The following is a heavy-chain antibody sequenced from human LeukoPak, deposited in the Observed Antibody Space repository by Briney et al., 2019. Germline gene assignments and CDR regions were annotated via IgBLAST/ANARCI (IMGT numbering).Heavy chain of an antibody. V-gene: IGHV3-21*01. CDR2: ISSSSSYI. CDR3: ARDAPAVGYCSSTSCYPDY. D-gene: IGHD2-2*01. CDR1: GFTFSSYS. Sequence: GGSLRLSCAASGFTFSSYSVNWVRQAPGKGLGWVSSISSSSSYIYYADSVKGRFTISRDNAKNSLYLQMNSLRAEDTAVYYCARDAPAVGYCSSTSCYPDYWGQGTLVTVSS. J-gene: IGHJ4*02.